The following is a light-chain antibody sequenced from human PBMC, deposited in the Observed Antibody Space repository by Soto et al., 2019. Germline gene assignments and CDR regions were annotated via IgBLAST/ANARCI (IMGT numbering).Light chain of an antibody. Sequence: DIQMTQSPSTLSASVGDRDTITCRASQSISNWLAWYQQRPGKAPKLLIYKASNLESGVPSRFSGSGSGTEFTLTISSLQPDDFATYYCQQYDIYWTFGQGTKVEIK. CDR2: KAS. V-gene: IGKV1-5*03. CDR3: QQYDIYWT. J-gene: IGKJ1*01. CDR1: QSISNW.